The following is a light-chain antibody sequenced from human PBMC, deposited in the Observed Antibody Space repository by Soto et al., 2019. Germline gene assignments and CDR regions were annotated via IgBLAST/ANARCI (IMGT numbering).Light chain of an antibody. Sequence: EIVLTQSPGTLSLSPGERATLSCRASQSISNSYLAWYLQKPGQSPRLLIYGASSRATGIPDRFSGSGSGTDFTLIISRLEPEDFAVYYCQKYGNFWTFGQGTKVDIK. V-gene: IGKV3-20*01. CDR1: QSISNSY. CDR2: GAS. CDR3: QKYGNFWT. J-gene: IGKJ1*01.